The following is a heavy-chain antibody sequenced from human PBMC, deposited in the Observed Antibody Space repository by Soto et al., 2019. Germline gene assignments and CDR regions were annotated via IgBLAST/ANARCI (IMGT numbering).Heavy chain of an antibody. Sequence: EVQLLESGGGLVQPGGSLRLSCAASGFTFSSYAMSWVRQAPGTGLEWVSAISGSGGSTYYADSVKGRFTISRDNSKNTLYLQMNSLRAEDTAVYYCAQVGEQHLVFRGYFQHWGQGTLVTVSS. J-gene: IGHJ1*01. D-gene: IGHD6-13*01. CDR3: AQVGEQHLVFRGYFQH. CDR1: GFTFSSYA. CDR2: ISGSGGST. V-gene: IGHV3-23*01.